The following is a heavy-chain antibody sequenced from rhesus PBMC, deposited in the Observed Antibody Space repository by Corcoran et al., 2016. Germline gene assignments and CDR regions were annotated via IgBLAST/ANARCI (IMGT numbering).Heavy chain of an antibody. CDR2: VSGIGGLP. Sequence: QLQLQESGPGLVKPSETLSLTCAVSGGSISSNYWSWIRQPPGKGLKRIGRVSGIGGLPDYNPPPKCRVTSTTATPKNHFSLKLSSWTPATTAVYYCAGGGDWSYVFVDYWGQGVLVTVSS. CDR1: GGSISSNY. CDR3: AGGGDWSYVFVDY. J-gene: IGHJ4*01. D-gene: IGHD1-26*01. V-gene: IGHV4-173*01.